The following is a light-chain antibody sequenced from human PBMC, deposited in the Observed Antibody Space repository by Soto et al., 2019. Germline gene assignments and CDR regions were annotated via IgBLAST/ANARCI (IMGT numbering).Light chain of an antibody. J-gene: IGLJ2*01. CDR1: SSDVDAHNF. V-gene: IGLV2-14*03. CDR3: SSYTTSNTVV. Sequence: QSALTQPASVSESPGQSITISCTGSSSDVDAHNFVSWYQHHPDKAPKLIIYDVTNRPSGVSNRFSGSKSGTTASLTISGLQAEDEADYYCSSYTTSNTVVFGGGTKVTVL. CDR2: DVT.